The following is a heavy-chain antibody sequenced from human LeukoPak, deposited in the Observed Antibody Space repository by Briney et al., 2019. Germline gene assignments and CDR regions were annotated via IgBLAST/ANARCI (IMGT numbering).Heavy chain of an antibody. Sequence: ASVKVSCKASGYTFTNYGISWVRQAPGQGLEWMAWISANNGETRYAQNLQGRVTMTTDTSTSTAYMELRSLRSDDTAVYYCARVQVLLWFGIDYWGQGTLVTVSS. V-gene: IGHV1-18*04. CDR3: ARVQVLLWFGIDY. CDR2: ISANNGET. J-gene: IGHJ4*02. D-gene: IGHD3-10*01. CDR1: GYTFTNYG.